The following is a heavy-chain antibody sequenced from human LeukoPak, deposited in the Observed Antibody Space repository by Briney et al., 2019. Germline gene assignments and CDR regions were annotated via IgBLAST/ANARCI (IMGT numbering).Heavy chain of an antibody. J-gene: IGHJ4*02. CDR2: IYYSGST. Sequence: PSETLSLTCAVYGGSFSGYYWSWIRQPPGKGLEWIGYIYYSGSTNYNPSLKSRVTISVKTSKNQFSLKLSSVTAADTAVYYCARVTGYMIEDYFGYWGQGTLVTVSS. V-gene: IGHV4-59*01. CDR3: ARVTGYMIEDYFGY. D-gene: IGHD3-22*01. CDR1: GGSFSGYY.